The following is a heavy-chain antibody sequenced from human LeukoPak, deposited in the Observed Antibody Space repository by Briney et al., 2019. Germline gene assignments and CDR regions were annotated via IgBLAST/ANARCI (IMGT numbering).Heavy chain of an antibody. J-gene: IGHJ4*02. CDR3: VKDRSIAAPNNDFFDS. CDR2: ISGSGDNT. CDR1: GFTFSNYG. Sequence: GGSLRLSCAVSGFTFSNYGMNWVRQAPGKGLEWVSAISGSGDNTYYADSVKGRFTISRDNSKNTLYLQMSSLRADDTAVYYCVKDRSIAAPNNDFFDSWGQGALVTVSS. V-gene: IGHV3-23*01. D-gene: IGHD6-6*01.